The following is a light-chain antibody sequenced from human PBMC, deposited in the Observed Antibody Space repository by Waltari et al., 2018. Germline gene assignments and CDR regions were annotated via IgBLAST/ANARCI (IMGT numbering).Light chain of an antibody. Sequence: DIQMTQSPSSLSASVGDRVTITCRASQDISNSLAWYQQKAGKAPKLLLSAASRLESGVPSRFLGSGSGTHFTLTIIRLQPDDFATYYCQQYYFTPPRTFGQRTKVELK. CDR2: AAS. CDR3: QQYYFTPPRT. V-gene: IGKV1-NL1*01. CDR1: QDISNS. J-gene: IGKJ1*01.